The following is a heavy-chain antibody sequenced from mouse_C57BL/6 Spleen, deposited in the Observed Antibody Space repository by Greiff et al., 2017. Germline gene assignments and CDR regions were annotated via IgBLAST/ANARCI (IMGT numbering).Heavy chain of an antibody. CDR2: IYPGDGDT. V-gene: IGHV1-80*01. D-gene: IGHD1-1*01. Sequence: QVQLQQSGAELVKPGASVKISCKASGYAFSSYWMHWVKQRPGKGLEWIGQIYPGDGDTNYNRKFKGKATMTADKSSSTAYMQLSSLTSEASAVYCCAITTVIATDYWGQGTTLTVSS. CDR1: GYAFSSYW. J-gene: IGHJ2*01. CDR3: AITTVIATDY.